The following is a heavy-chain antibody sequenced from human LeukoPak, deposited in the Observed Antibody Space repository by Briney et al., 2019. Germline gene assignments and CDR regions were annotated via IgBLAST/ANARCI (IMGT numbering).Heavy chain of an antibody. D-gene: IGHD5-18*01. V-gene: IGHV3-48*03. Sequence: PGGSLRLSCEASGFTFNTYDMNWVRQAPGKGLEWISYISYNSRTIYYADSVKGRFTISRDNAKNSLFLRMNRLRADDTAVYYCATPTGYSYGYYYYGMDVWGQGTTVTV. J-gene: IGHJ6*02. CDR1: GFTFNTYD. CDR3: ATPTGYSYGYYYYGMDV. CDR2: ISYNSRTI.